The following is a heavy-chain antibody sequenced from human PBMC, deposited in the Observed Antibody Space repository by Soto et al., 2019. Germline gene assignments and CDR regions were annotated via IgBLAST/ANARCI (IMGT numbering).Heavy chain of an antibody. Sequence: QVQLVQSGAEVKKPGASVKVSCKASGYTFSSYGISWVRQAPGQGHEWMGWITAYNGNTNHAQKLQGRVTMTPDTSTSTVYMDLRSLRSDDTAIYYCARDKGDGSGSYYGYLGQGTLVNVSS. CDR2: ITAYNGNT. CDR1: GYTFSSYG. D-gene: IGHD3-10*01. CDR3: ARDKGDGSGSYYGY. J-gene: IGHJ4*02. V-gene: IGHV1-18*01.